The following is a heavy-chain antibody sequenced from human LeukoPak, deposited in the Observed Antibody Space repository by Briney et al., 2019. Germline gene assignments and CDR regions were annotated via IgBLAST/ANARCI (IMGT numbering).Heavy chain of an antibody. J-gene: IGHJ4*02. D-gene: IGHD6-6*01. CDR3: ARGYCCGGSSSSDY. CDR2: ISRSSSTI. V-gene: IGHV3-48*02. Sequence: GWSLRLSCAASGLTFSTSSMHWVRQAPWKGLEGVSYISRSSSTIYYADSVKGRFTISRDNAKNSLYLQMNSLRDEDTPVYYCARGYCCGGSSSSDYWGQATMLTVSS. CDR1: GLTFSTSS.